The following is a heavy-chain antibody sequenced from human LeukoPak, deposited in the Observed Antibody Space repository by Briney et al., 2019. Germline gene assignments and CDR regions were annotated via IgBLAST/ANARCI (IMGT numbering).Heavy chain of an antibody. V-gene: IGHV3-23*01. Sequence: GGSLRLSCAASGFTFSSYAMSWVRQTPGEGLEWVSGISATGGSTDYADSVKGRFTISRDNSKNTLYLQMNSLRAEDTAVYYCAKSGDIMIRGVHYWGQGTLVTVSS. CDR3: AKSGDIMIRGVHY. CDR2: ISATGGST. J-gene: IGHJ4*02. CDR1: GFTFSSYA. D-gene: IGHD3-16*01.